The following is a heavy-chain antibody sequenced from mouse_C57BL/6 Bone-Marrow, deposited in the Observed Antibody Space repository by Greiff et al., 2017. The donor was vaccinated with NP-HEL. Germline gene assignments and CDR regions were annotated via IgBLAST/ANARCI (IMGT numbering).Heavy chain of an antibody. V-gene: IGHV1-50*01. CDR2: IDPSDSYT. J-gene: IGHJ2*01. CDR1: GYTFTSYW. Sequence: QVQLQQPGAELVKPGASVKLSCKASGYTFTSYWMQWVKQRPGQGLEWIGEIDPSDSYTNYNQKFKGKATLTVDTSSSTAYMQLSSLTSEDSAVYYCAREDYDYDVGYWGQGTTLIVSS. D-gene: IGHD2-4*01. CDR3: AREDYDYDVGY.